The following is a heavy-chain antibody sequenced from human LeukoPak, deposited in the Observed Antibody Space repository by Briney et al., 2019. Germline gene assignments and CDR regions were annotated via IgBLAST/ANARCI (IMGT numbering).Heavy chain of an antibody. CDR2: IYYSGST. CDR1: GGSIGPYY. V-gene: IGHV4-59*08. J-gene: IGHJ4*02. D-gene: IGHD2-2*02. CDR3: ARRYTASPGERFDY. Sequence: SETLSLTCTVSGGSIGPYYWSWIRQPPGKGLEWIGYIYYSGSTNYNPSLKSRVTISLDTSKNQFSLMQRSLTAADTAVYYCARRYTASPGERFDYWGQGTLVTVSS.